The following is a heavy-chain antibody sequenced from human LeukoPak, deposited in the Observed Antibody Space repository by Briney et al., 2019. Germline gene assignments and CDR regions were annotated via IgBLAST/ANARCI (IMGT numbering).Heavy chain of an antibody. V-gene: IGHV3-33*01. D-gene: IGHD4-11*01. Sequence: GRSLRLSCAASGFTFSSYGMHWVRQAPGKGLEWVAVIWYDGSNKYYADSVKGRFTISRDNSKNTLYLQMNSLRAEDTAVYYCARVDQTTVTPRYYYYGMDVWGQGTTVTVSS. J-gene: IGHJ6*02. CDR2: IWYDGSNK. CDR1: GFTFSSYG. CDR3: ARVDQTTVTPRYYYYGMDV.